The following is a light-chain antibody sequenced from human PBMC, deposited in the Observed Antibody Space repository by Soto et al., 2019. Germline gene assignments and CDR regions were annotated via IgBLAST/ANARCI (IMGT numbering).Light chain of an antibody. CDR1: QSVSSN. V-gene: IGKV3-15*01. J-gene: IGKJ1*01. CDR2: GAS. Sequence: EIVMTQSPATLSVSPGERATLSCRASQSVSSNLAWYQQKPGQAPRLLIYGASTRATGIPARFSGSGSGTVFTLTINSLQSEDFAVYYCQQYNNWPPWTFGQGTKVETK. CDR3: QQYNNWPPWT.